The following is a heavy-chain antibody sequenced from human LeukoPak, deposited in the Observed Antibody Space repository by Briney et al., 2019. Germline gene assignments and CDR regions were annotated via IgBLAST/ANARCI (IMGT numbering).Heavy chain of an antibody. V-gene: IGHV3-74*01. CDR2: INSDGSST. CDR3: ARSLKYYDFWSGYYGYYFDY. J-gene: IGHJ4*02. CDR1: GFTFSSYW. D-gene: IGHD3-3*01. Sequence: GGSLRLSCAASGFTFSSYWMHWVRHAPGKGLVWVSRINSDGSSTSYADSVKGRFTISRDNAKNTLYLQMNSLRAEDTAVYYCARSLKYYDFWSGYYGYYFDYWGQGTLVTVSS.